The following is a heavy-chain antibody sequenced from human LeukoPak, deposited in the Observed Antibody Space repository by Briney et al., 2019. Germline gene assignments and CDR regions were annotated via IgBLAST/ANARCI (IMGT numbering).Heavy chain of an antibody. CDR2: IYPGDSDT. CDR3: ARSAFSSSSPPFDY. D-gene: IGHD6-6*01. V-gene: IGHV5-51*01. Sequence: GESLKISCKGSGYRITSYWIGWVRPMPGKGLEWMGIIYPGDSDTRYSPSFQGQVTISADKSISTAYRKWSSLKASDTAMYYCARSAFSSSSPPFDYWGQGTLVTVSS. J-gene: IGHJ4*02. CDR1: GYRITSYW.